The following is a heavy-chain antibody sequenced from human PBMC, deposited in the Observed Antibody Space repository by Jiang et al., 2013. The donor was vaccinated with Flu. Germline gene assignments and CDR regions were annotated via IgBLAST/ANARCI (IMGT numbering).Heavy chain of an antibody. V-gene: IGHV1-8*02. CDR2: MNPNSGNT. CDR1: GYTFTSYD. Sequence: GAEVKKPGASVKVSCKASGYTFTSYDINWVRQATGQGLEWMGWMNPNSGNTGYAQKFQGRVTMTRNTSVSTAYMELSSLRSEDTAVYYCASGGYSSSWPYYYYGMDVWGQGTTVTVSS. D-gene: IGHD6-13*01. CDR3: ASGGYSSSWPYYYYGMDV. J-gene: IGHJ6*02.